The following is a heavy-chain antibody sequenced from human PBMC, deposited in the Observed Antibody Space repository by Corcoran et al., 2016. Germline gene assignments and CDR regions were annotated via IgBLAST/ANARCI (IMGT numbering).Heavy chain of an antibody. CDR3: ARDRSSTSCLCGFDP. Sequence: QLQLVQSGAEVKKPGSSVKVSCKASGGTFSSYAISWVRQAPGQGLEWMGGIIPIFGTANYAQKFQGRVTITADESTSTAYMELRSLRSEDTAVYYCARDRSSTSCLCGFDPWGQGTLVTVSS. D-gene: IGHD2-2*01. CDR1: GGTFSSYA. J-gene: IGHJ5*02. CDR2: IIPIFGTA. V-gene: IGHV1-69*01.